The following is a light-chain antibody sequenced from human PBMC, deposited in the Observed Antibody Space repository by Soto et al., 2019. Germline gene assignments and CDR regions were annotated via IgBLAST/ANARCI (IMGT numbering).Light chain of an antibody. CDR2: DAS. J-gene: IGKJ1*01. Sequence: EIVMTQSLATLSVSPGERATLFCRACQSVSSNLAWYQQQPGQAPRLLIYDASTRATVIPARFSGSGSGAEFTLTITSLQSEDFAVYYCQQYDYWPRTFGQGTKVDI. V-gene: IGKV3-15*01. CDR1: QSVSSN. CDR3: QQYDYWPRT.